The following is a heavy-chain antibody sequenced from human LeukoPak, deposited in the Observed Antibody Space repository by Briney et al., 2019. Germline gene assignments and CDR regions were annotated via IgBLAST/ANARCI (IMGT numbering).Heavy chain of an antibody. CDR1: GGSISSSSYY. Sequence: SETLSLTCTVSGGSISSSSYYWGGIRQPPGKGLEWIGSIYYSGSTYYNPSLKSRVTISVDTSKNQFSLKLSSVTAADTAVYYCARGHSSSPDYWGQGTLVTVSS. D-gene: IGHD6-13*01. J-gene: IGHJ4*02. CDR3: ARGHSSSPDY. V-gene: IGHV4-39*01. CDR2: IYYSGST.